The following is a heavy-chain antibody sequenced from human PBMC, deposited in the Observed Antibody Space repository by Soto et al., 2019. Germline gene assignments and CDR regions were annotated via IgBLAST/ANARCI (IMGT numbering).Heavy chain of an antibody. CDR2: INPSGGST. CDR3: ARDLVVPAAGYYYYGMDV. D-gene: IGHD2-2*01. J-gene: IGHJ6*02. V-gene: IGHV1-46*01. CDR1: GYTFTSYY. Sequence: GASVKVSCKASGYTFTSYYMHWVRQAPGQGLEWMGIINPSGGSTSYAQKFQGRVTMTRDTSTSTVYMELGSLRSEDTAVYYCARDLVVPAAGYYYYGMDVWGQGTTVTVSS.